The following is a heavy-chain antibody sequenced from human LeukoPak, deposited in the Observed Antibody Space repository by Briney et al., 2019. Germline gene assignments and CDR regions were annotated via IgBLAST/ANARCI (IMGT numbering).Heavy chain of an antibody. CDR2: ISYDGSNK. J-gene: IGHJ4*02. D-gene: IGHD6-13*01. Sequence: GGSLRLSCAASGFTFSSYAMHWVRQAPGKGLEWVAVISYDGSNKYYADSVKGRFTISRDNSKNTLYLQMNSLRAEDTAVYYCARVVRVAAAGALDYWGQGTLVTVSS. CDR3: ARVVRVAAAGALDY. V-gene: IGHV3-30*04. CDR1: GFTFSSYA.